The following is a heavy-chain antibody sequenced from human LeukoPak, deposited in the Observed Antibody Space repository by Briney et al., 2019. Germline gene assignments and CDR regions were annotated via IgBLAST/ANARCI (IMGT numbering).Heavy chain of an antibody. CDR1: GFTFSSHW. Sequence: GGSLRLSCAASGFTFSSHWMHWVRLAPGKGLVAVSRSNSDGSDASYADSVQGRFTISRDNAKNTVYLQMNSLRAEDTAVYFCARGYLYDFWSGNPLDYWGQGTLVSVSS. D-gene: IGHD3-3*01. CDR3: ARGYLYDFWSGNPLDY. V-gene: IGHV3-74*01. CDR2: SNSDGSDA. J-gene: IGHJ4*02.